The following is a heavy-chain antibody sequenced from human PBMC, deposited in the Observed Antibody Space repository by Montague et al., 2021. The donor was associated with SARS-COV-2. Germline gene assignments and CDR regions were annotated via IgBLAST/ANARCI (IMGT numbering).Heavy chain of an antibody. J-gene: IGHJ6*02. CDR2: IWYDGSNK. CDR3: ARDPNPAIPVVWYYYYGMDV. Sequence: SLRLSCAASGFTFSSYGMHWVRQAPGKGLEWVAVIWYDGSNKYYADSVKGRFTISRDNSKNTLYLQMNSLRAEDTAVYYCARDPNPAIPVVWYYYYGMDVWGQGTTVTVSS. D-gene: IGHD2-2*02. V-gene: IGHV3-33*01. CDR1: GFTFSSYG.